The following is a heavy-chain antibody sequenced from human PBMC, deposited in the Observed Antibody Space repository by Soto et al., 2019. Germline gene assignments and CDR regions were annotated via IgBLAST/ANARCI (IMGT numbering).Heavy chain of an antibody. J-gene: IGHJ4*02. CDR3: AKRGDTIFGVVTYFDY. V-gene: IGHV3-23*01. D-gene: IGHD3-3*01. CDR2: ISGSGGST. CDR1: GFTFSSYA. Sequence: PGGSLRLSCAASGFTFSSYAISWVRQAPGKGLERVSGISGSGGSTYYADSVKGRFTISRDNSKNTLYLQMNSLRAEDTAVYYCAKRGDTIFGVVTYFDYWGQGTLVTVSS.